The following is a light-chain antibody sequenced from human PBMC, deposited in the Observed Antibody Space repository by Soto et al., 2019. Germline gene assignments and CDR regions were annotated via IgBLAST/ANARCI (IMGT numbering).Light chain of an antibody. J-gene: IGKJ4*02. V-gene: IGKV3-20*01. CDR2: AAS. Sequence: EIVLTQSPGTLSLSPGERATLSCRASQSVSNNYLAWYQQKPGQAPRLLIYAASNRATGLPDRFSGSGSATDSPPTISRLEPEDFAVYYRQQYGSSDTFGEVTTVDIK. CDR3: QQYGSSDT. CDR1: QSVSNNY.